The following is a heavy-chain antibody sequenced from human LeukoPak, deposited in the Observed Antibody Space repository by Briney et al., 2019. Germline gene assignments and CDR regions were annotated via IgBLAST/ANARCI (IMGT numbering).Heavy chain of an antibody. Sequence: SETLSLTCTVSGDSIGSSTYYWGWIRQPPGKGLEWIGSIYHSGITYYNPSLMSRVSISVDTSKKQFSLKVSSVTAADTAVYYCARDISSGWFISIDSWGQGTLVTVSS. D-gene: IGHD6-19*01. CDR1: GDSIGSSTYY. CDR2: IYHSGIT. V-gene: IGHV4-39*07. J-gene: IGHJ4*02. CDR3: ARDISSGWFISIDS.